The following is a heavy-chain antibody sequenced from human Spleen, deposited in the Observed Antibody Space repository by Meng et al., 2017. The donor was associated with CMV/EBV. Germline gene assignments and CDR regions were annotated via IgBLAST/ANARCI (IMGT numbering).Heavy chain of an antibody. J-gene: IGHJ4*02. CDR1: GFTFSISP. Sequence: GGSLRLSCAASGFTFSISPMHWVRQAPGKGLEWVAFIRSEGTNQYYADSVKGRITISRDNSKNTMYRQMHRLRPEDTAVYYCGKIDYWGQGTLVTVSS. CDR2: IRSEGTNQ. CDR3: GKIDY. V-gene: IGHV3-30*02.